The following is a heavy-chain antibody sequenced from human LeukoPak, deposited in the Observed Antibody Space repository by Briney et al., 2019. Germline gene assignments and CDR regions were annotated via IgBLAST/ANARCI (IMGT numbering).Heavy chain of an antibody. Sequence: PGGSLRLSCAASGLTFSSYSMNWVRQAPGKGLEWVSSISSSSSYIYYADSVKGRFTISRDNAKNSLYLQMNSLRAEDTAVYYCARDQVRFSAVVYYYYMDVWGKGTTVTVSS. CDR3: ARDQVRFSAVVYYYYMDV. D-gene: IGHD5-18*01. CDR2: ISSSSSYI. J-gene: IGHJ6*03. CDR1: GLTFSSYS. V-gene: IGHV3-21*01.